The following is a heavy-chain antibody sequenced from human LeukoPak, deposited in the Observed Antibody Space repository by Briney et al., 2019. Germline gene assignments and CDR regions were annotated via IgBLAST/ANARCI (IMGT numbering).Heavy chain of an antibody. CDR3: ARGLDCSGGSCYFGDFGY. V-gene: IGHV1-2*02. J-gene: IGHJ4*02. D-gene: IGHD2-15*01. CDR1: GYTFTGYY. Sequence: ASVKVSCKASGYTFTGYYMHWVRQARGQGLEWMGWINPNSGGTNYAQKFQGRVTMTRDTSISTAYMELSRLRSDDTAVYYCARGLDCSGGSCYFGDFGYWGQGTLVTVSS. CDR2: INPNSGGT.